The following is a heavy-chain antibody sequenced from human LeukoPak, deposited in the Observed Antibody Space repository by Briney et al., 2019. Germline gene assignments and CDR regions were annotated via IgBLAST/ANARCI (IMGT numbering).Heavy chain of an antibody. J-gene: IGHJ4*02. CDR2: ITSSSSYT. CDR3: AKDWAVAVPFDY. CDR1: GFTFTTYN. V-gene: IGHV3-21*01. D-gene: IGHD6-19*01. Sequence: PGGSLRLSCAASGFTFTTYNMNWVRQAPGTGLEWVSSITSSSSYTFYADSVKGRLTISRDNAKNSLYLQMNSLRAEDTAVYYCAKDWAVAVPFDYWGQGTLVTVSS.